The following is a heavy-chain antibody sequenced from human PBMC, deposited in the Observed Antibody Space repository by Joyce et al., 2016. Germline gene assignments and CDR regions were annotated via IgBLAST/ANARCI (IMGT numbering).Heavy chain of an antibody. D-gene: IGHD6-6*01. CDR3: ARGYSSSSSATTSYYYYYMDV. V-gene: IGHV1-2*06. Sequence: QVQLVQSGAEVKKPGASVKVSCKASGYTFTGYYIHWGRQAPGQGLEWMGRMNPNSGVRNYAQNFQGRVTMTRDTSISTAYMEVRSLRSDDTAVYYCARGYSSSSSATTSYYYYYMDVWGKGTSVTV. CDR1: GYTFTGYY. CDR2: MNPNSGVR. J-gene: IGHJ6*03.